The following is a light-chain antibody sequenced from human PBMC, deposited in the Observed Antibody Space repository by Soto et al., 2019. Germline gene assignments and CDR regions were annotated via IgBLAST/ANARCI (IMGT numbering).Light chain of an antibody. V-gene: IGKV3D-15*01. J-gene: IGKJ1*01. Sequence: EIVMTQSPATLSVSPGESATLSCRASQSINRDLAWYEQKPGQTPRRVIYGASTWGTGVPPRFTGSGSGTEFTLTISNLQSEDSGTYYCQHPKWAFGQGTTVEI. CDR2: GAS. CDR3: QHPKWA. CDR1: QSINRD.